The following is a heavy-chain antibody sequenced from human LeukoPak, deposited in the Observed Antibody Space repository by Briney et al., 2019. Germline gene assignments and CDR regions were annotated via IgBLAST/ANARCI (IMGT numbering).Heavy chain of an antibody. CDR2: INHSGST. CDR1: GVSFSGYY. D-gene: IGHD6-19*01. J-gene: IGHJ4*02. CDR3: ARKPAVAGTRYFDY. V-gene: IGHV4-34*01. Sequence: SETLSLTCAVYGVSFSGYYWSWIRQPPGKGLEWIGEINHSGSTNYNPSLKSRVTISVDTSKNQFSLKLSSVTAADTAVYYCARKPAVAGTRYFDYWGQGTLVTVSS.